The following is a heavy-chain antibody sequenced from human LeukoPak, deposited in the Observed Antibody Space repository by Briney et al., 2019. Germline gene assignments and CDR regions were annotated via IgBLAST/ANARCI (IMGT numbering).Heavy chain of an antibody. D-gene: IGHD5-12*01. CDR2: VENTGST. V-gene: IGHV4-59*01. CDR3: ARAVGDSGHGRYFDY. J-gene: IGHJ4*02. Sequence: SETLSLTCTASGGSISNYWSWIRQPPGNGLEWFGNVENTGSTYYNPSLESRVTISVDTSKNHFSLRLSSVTAADTAVYYCARAVGDSGHGRYFDYWGQGTLVTVSS. CDR1: GGSISNY.